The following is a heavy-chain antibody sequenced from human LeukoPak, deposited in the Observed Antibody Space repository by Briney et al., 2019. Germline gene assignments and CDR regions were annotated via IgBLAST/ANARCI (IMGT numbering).Heavy chain of an antibody. CDR1: GFTFRSYA. D-gene: IGHD2-2*01. V-gene: IGHV3-23*01. CDR3: AKRRYCTSTSCHDFDY. J-gene: IGHJ4*02. CDR2: ISADGDST. Sequence: SGRSLRLSCAASGFTFRSYAMNWVRQAPGKGLEWVSAISADGDSTYYADSVKGRFTISRDNPKNTLYLQMNSLRPGDTAVYYCAKRRYCTSTSCHDFDYWGQGTLVTVSS.